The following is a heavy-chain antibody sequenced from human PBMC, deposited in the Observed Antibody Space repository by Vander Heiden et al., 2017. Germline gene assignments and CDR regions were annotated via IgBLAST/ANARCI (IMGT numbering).Heavy chain of an antibody. Sequence: EVQLVESGGGLVQPGGSLRLSCAASGFTFSSYRMNWVRQAPGKGLEWVSYISSSSSTIYYADSVKGRFTISRDNAKNSLYLQMNSLRDEDTAVYYCARDASLVLLDPYYYYYGMDVWGQGTTVTVSS. V-gene: IGHV3-48*02. CDR1: GFTFSSYR. J-gene: IGHJ6*02. CDR3: ARDASLVLLDPYYYYYGMDV. D-gene: IGHD2-15*01. CDR2: ISSSSSTI.